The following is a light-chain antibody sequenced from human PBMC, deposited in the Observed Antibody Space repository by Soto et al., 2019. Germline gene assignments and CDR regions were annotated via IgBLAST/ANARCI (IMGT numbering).Light chain of an antibody. CDR1: QGVGNW. CDR3: QQSNSIPPWT. J-gene: IGKJ1*01. V-gene: IGKV1-12*01. CDR2: GAS. Sequence: DIQMTQSPSSVAASVGDRVTITCRASQGVGNWLAWYQQRPGKAPRLLLYGASTLQSGVPSRFSGSGSGTDFTLTISSLQAEDFATYYCQQSNSIPPWTFGQGTKVEIK.